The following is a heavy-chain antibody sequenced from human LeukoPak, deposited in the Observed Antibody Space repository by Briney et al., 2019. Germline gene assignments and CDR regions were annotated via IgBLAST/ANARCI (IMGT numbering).Heavy chain of an antibody. CDR2: MSPILGIA. CDR1: GGTFSSYA. J-gene: IGHJ4*02. CDR3: ARDSSVAARLD. V-gene: IGHV1-69*04. D-gene: IGHD6-6*01. Sequence: GGSVKVSCKASGGTFSSYAISWVRQAPGQGLEWMGRMSPILGIANYAQKCQGIVTITADKSTSTAYMELSSLRSEDTAVYYCARDSSVAARLDWGQGTLVTVSS.